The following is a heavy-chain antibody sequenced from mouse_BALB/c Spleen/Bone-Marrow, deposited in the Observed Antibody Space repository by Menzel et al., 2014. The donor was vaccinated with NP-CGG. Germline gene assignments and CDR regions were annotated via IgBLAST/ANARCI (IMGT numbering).Heavy chain of an antibody. J-gene: IGHJ4*01. CDR1: GFSLTNYG. CDR2: IWDGGST. V-gene: IGHV2-9*02. D-gene: IGHD6-1*01. CDR3: ARVASSSFGAMDY. Sequence: QVHVKQSGPGLVAPSQCLSISCTVSGFSLTNYGVHWVRQPPGKGLEWLGVIWDGGSTNHNSALMSRLSISKDNSKSHVFLKMISLQTDATAMYYCARVASSSFGAMDYWGQGTSVTVSS.